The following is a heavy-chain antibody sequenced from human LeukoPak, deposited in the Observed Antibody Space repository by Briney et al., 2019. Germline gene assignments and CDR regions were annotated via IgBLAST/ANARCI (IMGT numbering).Heavy chain of an antibody. CDR2: IYPGDSDT. Sequence: GESLKISCKGSGYSFTSYWIGWVRQMPGKGLEWMGSIYPGDSDTRYSPSFQGQVTISADKSISTAYLQWSSLKASDTAMYYCARTMVRGVIISPNFDYWGQGTLVTVSS. CDR3: ARTMVRGVIISPNFDY. J-gene: IGHJ4*02. D-gene: IGHD3-10*01. V-gene: IGHV5-51*01. CDR1: GYSFTSYW.